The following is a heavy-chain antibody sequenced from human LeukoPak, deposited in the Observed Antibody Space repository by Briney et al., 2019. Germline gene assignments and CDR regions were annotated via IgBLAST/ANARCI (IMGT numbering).Heavy chain of an antibody. V-gene: IGHV4-34*01. Sequence: SETLSLTCAVYGGSFSGYYWSWIRQPPGKGLEWIGEINHSGSTNYNPSLKSRVTISVDTSKNQFSLKLSSVTAADTAVYYCARILYYDILTGPLYYFDYWGQGTLVTVSS. J-gene: IGHJ4*02. CDR3: ARILYYDILTGPLYYFDY. D-gene: IGHD3-9*01. CDR2: INHSGST. CDR1: GGSFSGYY.